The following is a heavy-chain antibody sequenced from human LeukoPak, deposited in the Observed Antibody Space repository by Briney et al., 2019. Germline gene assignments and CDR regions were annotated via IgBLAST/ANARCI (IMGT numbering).Heavy chain of an antibody. CDR1: GSTFSSYA. V-gene: IGHV3-30-3*01. J-gene: IGHJ4*02. CDR2: ISYDGSNK. Sequence: GGSLRLSCAASGSTFSSYAMHRVRQAPGKGLEWVAVISYDGSNKYYADSVKGRFTISRDNPKNLLFLQINSLRVEDTAVYYCARETPRRGETRDGYRWGQGTLVTVPS. D-gene: IGHD5-24*01. CDR3: ARETPRRGETRDGYR.